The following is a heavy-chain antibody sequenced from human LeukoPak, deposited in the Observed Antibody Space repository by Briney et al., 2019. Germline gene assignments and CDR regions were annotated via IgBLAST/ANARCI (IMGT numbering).Heavy chain of an antibody. V-gene: IGHV3-30*19. CDR2: IWYDGSNK. Sequence: PGGSLRLSCAASGFTSSSYGMHWVRQAPGKGLEWVAVIWYDGSNKYYADSVKGRFTISRDNSKNTLYLQMNSLRAEDTAVYYCARVASSGYYELDYWGQGTLVTVSS. D-gene: IGHD3-22*01. CDR3: ARVASSGYYELDY. J-gene: IGHJ4*02. CDR1: GFTSSSYG.